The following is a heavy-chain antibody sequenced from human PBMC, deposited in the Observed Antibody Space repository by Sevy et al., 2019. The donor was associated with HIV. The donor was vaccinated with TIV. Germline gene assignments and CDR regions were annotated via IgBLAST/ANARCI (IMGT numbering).Heavy chain of an antibody. Sequence: ASVKDSCKASGYTFASEGISWVRQAPGQGLEWMGWIGAYNGNANSAQKLQGRVTMTTDTSTSTAYMELSSLRSDDTAIYYCARVPTYYYGSATYFESWGQGTLVTVSS. V-gene: IGHV1-18*01. J-gene: IGHJ4*02. CDR2: IGAYNGNA. D-gene: IGHD3-10*01. CDR1: GYTFASEG. CDR3: ARVPTYYYGSATYFES.